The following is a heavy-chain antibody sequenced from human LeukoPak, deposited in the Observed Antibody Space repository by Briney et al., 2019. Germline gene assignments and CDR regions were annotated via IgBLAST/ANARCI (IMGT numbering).Heavy chain of an antibody. CDR3: ARDLGYNYDY. CDR2: IYYSGIT. Sequence: CIVYIYYSGITNSHPSLKRRVTISVEKSKKQFSLKLSSVTAADTAVYYCARDLGYNYDYWGQGTLVTVSS. J-gene: IGHJ4*02. D-gene: IGHD5-24*01. V-gene: IGHV4-59*01.